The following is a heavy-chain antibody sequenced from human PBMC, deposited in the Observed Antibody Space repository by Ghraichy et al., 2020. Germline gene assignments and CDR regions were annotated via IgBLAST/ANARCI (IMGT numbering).Heavy chain of an antibody. J-gene: IGHJ4*02. V-gene: IGHV4-34*01. Sequence: SETLSLTCAVYGGSFSGYYWSWIRQPPGKGLEWIGEINHSGSANYSPSLKSRVTISVDTSKNQFSLKLSSVTAADTAVYYCARGNFPRDYYGSGSYPIFWGQGTLVTVSA. D-gene: IGHD3-10*01. CDR1: GGSFSGYY. CDR2: INHSGSA. CDR3: ARGNFPRDYYGSGSYPIF.